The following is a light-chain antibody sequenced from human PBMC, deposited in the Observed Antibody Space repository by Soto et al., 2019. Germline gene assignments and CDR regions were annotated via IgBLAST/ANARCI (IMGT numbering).Light chain of an antibody. Sequence: ERVMTQSPATLSVSPGERATLSCRASQSVSSDLAWYQPKPGQAPMLLIYGASTRATGIPARFSGSGSGTEFTPTISSLQSEDFAVYYCKEYNNWPRTFGQGTKLEIK. V-gene: IGKV3-15*01. CDR2: GAS. CDR1: QSVSSD. CDR3: KEYNNWPRT. J-gene: IGKJ2*01.